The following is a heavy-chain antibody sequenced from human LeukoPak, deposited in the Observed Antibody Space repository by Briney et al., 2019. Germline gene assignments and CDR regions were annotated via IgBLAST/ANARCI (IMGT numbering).Heavy chain of an antibody. Sequence: GASVKVSCKASGGTFSSYAISWVRQAPGQGLEWMGGIIPIFGTANYAQKFQGRVTITADESTSTAYMELSSLRSEDTAVYYCAKSNSPGYSYGYDAFDIWGQGTMVTVSS. J-gene: IGHJ3*02. CDR1: GGTFSSYA. CDR2: IIPIFGTA. V-gene: IGHV1-69*13. D-gene: IGHD5-18*01. CDR3: AKSNSPGYSYGYDAFDI.